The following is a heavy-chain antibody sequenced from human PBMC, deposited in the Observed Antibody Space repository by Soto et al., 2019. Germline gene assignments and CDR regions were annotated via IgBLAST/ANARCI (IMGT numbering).Heavy chain of an antibody. V-gene: IGHV1-18*01. D-gene: IGHD1-26*01. CDR2: ISAYNGNT. CDR3: ARDLGGSYYAPVDY. Sequence: QVQLVQSGAEVKKPGASVKVSCKASGYTFTSYGISWVRQAPGQGLEWMGWISAYNGNTKYAQKFQGRVTMTTDTATITAYMELRSLRSDDTAVYYCARDLGGSYYAPVDYWGQGTLVTVSS. CDR1: GYTFTSYG. J-gene: IGHJ4*02.